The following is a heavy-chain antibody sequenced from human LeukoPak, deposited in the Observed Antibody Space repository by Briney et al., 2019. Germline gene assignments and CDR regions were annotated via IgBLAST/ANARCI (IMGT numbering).Heavy chain of an antibody. D-gene: IGHD3-10*01. V-gene: IGHV3-30*03. CDR3: ASIVLLWFGESLIAAGNVDMDV. J-gene: IGHJ6*03. CDR1: GFTVGKYD. Sequence: GGSLRLSCSASGFTVGKYDMHWVRQAPGKWREWLAVISHDGMNKRYVDSVKGRFSVSRDNSKNTLYLQMNRLRDEDTAVYYCASIVLLWFGESLIAAGNVDMDVWGKGPTVTVSS. CDR2: ISHDGMNK.